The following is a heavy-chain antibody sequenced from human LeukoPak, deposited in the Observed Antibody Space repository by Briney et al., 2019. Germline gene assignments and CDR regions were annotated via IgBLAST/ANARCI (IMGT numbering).Heavy chain of an antibody. CDR2: IGGSGGST. D-gene: IGHD3-22*01. V-gene: IGHV3-23*01. Sequence: GGSLRLSCAASGFTFSSYAMGWVRQAPGKGLEWVSAIGGSGGSTYYADSVKGRFTISRDNSKNTLYLQMNSLRAEDTAVYYCARADYYDSSGYPRSLDYWGQGTLVTVSS. CDR3: ARADYYDSSGYPRSLDY. CDR1: GFTFSSYA. J-gene: IGHJ4*02.